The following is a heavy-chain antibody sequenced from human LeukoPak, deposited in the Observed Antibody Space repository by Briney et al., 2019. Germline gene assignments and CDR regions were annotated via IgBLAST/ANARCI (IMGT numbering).Heavy chain of an antibody. CDR3: AKGGLRYFDWPDEGGY. V-gene: IGHV3-23*01. Sequence: GGSLRLSCAASGFTFSSYAMSWVRQAPGKGLEWVSAISGSGGSTYYADSVKGRFTLSRDNSKNTLYLQMNSLRAEDTAVYYCAKGGLRYFDWPDEGGYWGQGTLVTVSS. CDR2: ISGSGGST. D-gene: IGHD3-9*01. CDR1: GFTFSSYA. J-gene: IGHJ4*02.